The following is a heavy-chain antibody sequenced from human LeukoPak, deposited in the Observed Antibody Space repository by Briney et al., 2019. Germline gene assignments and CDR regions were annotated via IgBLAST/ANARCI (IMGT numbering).Heavy chain of an antibody. CDR2: ISDSSDRT. CDR1: GFTFTSYA. D-gene: IGHD4-17*01. V-gene: IGHV3-23*01. CDR3: AKDRFSYGYYFDY. Sequence: GGSLRLSCAASGFTFTSYAMSWVRQAPGKGLEWVSTISDSSDRTYYADSVKGRFTISRDNSKNTLYLQMDSLRAEDTAVYYCAKDRFSYGYYFDYWGQGTLVTVSS. J-gene: IGHJ4*02.